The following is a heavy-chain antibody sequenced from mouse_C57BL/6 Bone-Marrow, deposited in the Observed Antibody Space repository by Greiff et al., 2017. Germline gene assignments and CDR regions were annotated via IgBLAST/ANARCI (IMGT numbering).Heavy chain of an antibody. CDR1: GFSLTSYG. Sequence: VQLKESGPGLVAPSQSLSITCTVSGFSLTSYGVHWVRQPPGKGLEWLVVIWSDGSTTYNSALKSRLSISKDNSKSQVFLKMNSLQTDDTAMYYCDRHGVWDYAMDYWGQGTSVTVSS. CDR3: DRHGVWDYAMDY. V-gene: IGHV2-6-1*01. D-gene: IGHD4-1*01. CDR2: IWSDGST. J-gene: IGHJ4*01.